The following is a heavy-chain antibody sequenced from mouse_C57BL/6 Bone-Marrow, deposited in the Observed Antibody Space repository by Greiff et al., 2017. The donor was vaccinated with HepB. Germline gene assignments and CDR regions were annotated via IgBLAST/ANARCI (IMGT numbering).Heavy chain of an antibody. CDR3: ARDYYDNSYPFYYAMEY. J-gene: IGHJ4*01. D-gene: IGHD1-1*01. CDR2: FHPYNDDT. V-gene: IGHV1-47*01. Sequence: QVQLQQSGAELVKPGASVKMSCKASGYTFTTYPIEWMKQNHGKSLEWIGNFHPYNDDTKYNEKFKGKATLTVEKSSSTVYLELSRLTSDDSAVYYCARDYYDNSYPFYYAMEYWGQGTSVTVST. CDR1: GYTFTTYP.